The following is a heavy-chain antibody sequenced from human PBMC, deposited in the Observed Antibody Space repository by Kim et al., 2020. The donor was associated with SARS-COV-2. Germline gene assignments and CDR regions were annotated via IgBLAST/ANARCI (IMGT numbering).Heavy chain of an antibody. CDR1: GYSFTSYW. J-gene: IGHJ6*02. V-gene: IGHV5-51*01. Sequence: GESLKISCKGSGYSFTSYWIGWVRQMPGKGLEWMGIIYPGDSDTRYSPSFQGQVTISADKSISTAYLQWSSLKASDTAMYYCARSGVVPAAMGYYYSGMDVWGQGTTVTVSS. D-gene: IGHD2-2*01. CDR2: IYPGDSDT. CDR3: ARSGVVPAAMGYYYSGMDV.